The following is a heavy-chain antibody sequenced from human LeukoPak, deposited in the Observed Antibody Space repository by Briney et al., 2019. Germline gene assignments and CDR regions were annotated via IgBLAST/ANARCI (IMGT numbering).Heavy chain of an antibody. D-gene: IGHD3-9*01. J-gene: IGHJ4*02. V-gene: IGHV4-34*01. Sequence: PSETLSLTCAVYGGSLSGYYWSWIRQPPGKGLEWIGEINHSGSTNYNPSLKSRVTISVDTSKNQFSLKLSSVTAADTAVYYCARGFDKYYFDYWGQGTLVTVSS. CDR1: GGSLSGYY. CDR3: ARGFDKYYFDY. CDR2: INHSGST.